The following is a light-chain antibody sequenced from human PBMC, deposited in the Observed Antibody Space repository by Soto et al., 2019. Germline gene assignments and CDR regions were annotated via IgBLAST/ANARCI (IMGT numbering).Light chain of an antibody. CDR1: QTIETS. CDR3: QHSST. V-gene: IGKV1-39*01. CDR2: GAS. J-gene: IGKJ2*01. Sequence: DIQMTQSPSSLSASVGDRVTITCRASQTIETSLNWYQQKAGTAPKLLIYGASTLQSGVPSRFSGSGSGTHFTLAISSLQPEDFATYFCQHSSTVGQGTKVEIK.